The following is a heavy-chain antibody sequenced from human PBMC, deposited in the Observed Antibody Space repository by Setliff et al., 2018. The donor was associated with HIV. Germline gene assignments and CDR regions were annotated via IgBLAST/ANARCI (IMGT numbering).Heavy chain of an antibody. CDR1: GFSLRTYG. CDR3: AKEGSNWYPPNYFDY. D-gene: IGHD4-4*01. V-gene: IGHV3-30*18. CDR2: ISQDASKD. J-gene: IGHJ4*02. Sequence: GGSLRLSCATSGFSLRTYGLHRVRQAPGKGLEWVAVISQDASKDYYADSVKGRFTISKDNSKNTVFLQMNNLRVEDTALYYCAKEGSNWYPPNYFDYWGQGTLVTVSS.